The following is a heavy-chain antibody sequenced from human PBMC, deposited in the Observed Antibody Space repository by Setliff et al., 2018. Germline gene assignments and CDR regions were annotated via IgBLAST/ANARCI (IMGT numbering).Heavy chain of an antibody. V-gene: IGHV3-7*01. CDR1: GFTFTDYW. CDR3: ARGTGNPGLGYAFDI. J-gene: IGHJ3*02. CDR2: IKQDGSEK. D-gene: IGHD6-19*01. Sequence: GGSLRLSCAASGFTFTDYWMTWVRQAPGKGLEWVANIKQDGSEKSYVGSVKGRFTISRDNAKNSVYLQMNSLRAEDTAVYYCARGTGNPGLGYAFDIWGQGTMVTVSS.